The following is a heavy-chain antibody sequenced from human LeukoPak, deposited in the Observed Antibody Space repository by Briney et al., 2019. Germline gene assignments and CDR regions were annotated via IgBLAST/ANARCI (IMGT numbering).Heavy chain of an antibody. Sequence: GRSLRLSCAAPGCTFSSYGMHWVRQPPGKGQVGVAVIGYDGSNKYYAESVKGRFTIARDNSKNTLYLQMNSLRAEDTAVYYCAKDFSYYDSSGSGPDYWGQGTLVTVSS. J-gene: IGHJ4*02. D-gene: IGHD3-22*01. CDR3: AKDFSYYDSSGSGPDY. CDR1: GCTFSSYG. V-gene: IGHV3-33*06. CDR2: IGYDGSNK.